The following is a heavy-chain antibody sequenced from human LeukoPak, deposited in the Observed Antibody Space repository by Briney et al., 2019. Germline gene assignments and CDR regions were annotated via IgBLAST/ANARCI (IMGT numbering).Heavy chain of an antibody. D-gene: IGHD3-3*01. Sequence: TGGSLRVSCAASGFTFSSYAMSWVRQAPGKGLEWVSAISGSGGSTYYADSVKGRFTISRDNSKNTLYLQMNSLRAEDTAVYYCAKEVSYYDFWSGYYTHNYFDYWGQGTLVTVSS. V-gene: IGHV3-23*01. CDR3: AKEVSYYDFWSGYYTHNYFDY. CDR1: GFTFSSYA. J-gene: IGHJ4*02. CDR2: ISGSGGST.